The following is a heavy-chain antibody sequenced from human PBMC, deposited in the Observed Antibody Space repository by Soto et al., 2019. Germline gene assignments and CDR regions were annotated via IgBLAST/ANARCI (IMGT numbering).Heavy chain of an antibody. V-gene: IGHV4-30-2*01. D-gene: IGHD1-26*01. J-gene: IGHJ4*02. CDR2: ISHSGST. Sequence: QLQLQESGSGLVKPSQTLSLTCAVSGGSTSSGGYSWSWLRQPPGKGLEWIGYISHSGSTYYNPSRQSRVTLSIDTPKSQFSPRLSSVTAADPAGYYCARGGRLPDYWGQGTLVSVSS. CDR3: ARGGRLPDY. CDR1: GGSTSSGGYS.